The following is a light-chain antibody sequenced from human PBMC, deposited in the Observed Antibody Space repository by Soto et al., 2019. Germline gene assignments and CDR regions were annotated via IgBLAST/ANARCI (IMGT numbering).Light chain of an antibody. CDR1: SSDVGGYNY. CDR2: DVS. V-gene: IGLV2-14*01. CDR3: SSYTSSSTVV. Sequence: QSALTQPASVSGSPGQSITISCTGTSSDVGGYNYVSWYQQHPGKAPKLMIYDVSNRPSGVSNRFSGSRSGNTASLTISGRQAEDEAEYYCSSYTSSSTVVFGGGTKLPVL. J-gene: IGLJ2*01.